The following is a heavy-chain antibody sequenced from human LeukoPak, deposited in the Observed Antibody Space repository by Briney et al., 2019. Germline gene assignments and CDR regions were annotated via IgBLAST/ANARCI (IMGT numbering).Heavy chain of an antibody. J-gene: IGHJ4*02. D-gene: IGHD2-2*01. CDR2: IRGSGGST. CDR3: AKDECITSCWWSDY. CDR1: GFTFSSYA. V-gene: IGHV3-23*01. Sequence: GGSLRLSCAASGFTFSSYAMSWVRQAPGKGLEWVSAIRGSGGSTYYADSVKGRFTISRDNSKNTLYLQMNSLRAEDTAVYYCAKDECITSCWWSDYWGQGTLVTVSS.